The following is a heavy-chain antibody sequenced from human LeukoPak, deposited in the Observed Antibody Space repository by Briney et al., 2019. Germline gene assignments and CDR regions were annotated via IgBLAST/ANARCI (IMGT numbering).Heavy chain of an antibody. CDR1: GGSISSSSYY. D-gene: IGHD6-19*01. CDR2: IYYSGST. J-gene: IGHJ4*02. Sequence: SETLSLTCTVSGGSISSSSYYWGWIRQPPGKGLEWIGSIYYSGSTYYNPSLKSRVTISVDTSKNQFSLKLSSVTAADTAVYYCARDGAVAGRIDYWGQGTLVTASS. V-gene: IGHV4-39*07. CDR3: ARDGAVAGRIDY.